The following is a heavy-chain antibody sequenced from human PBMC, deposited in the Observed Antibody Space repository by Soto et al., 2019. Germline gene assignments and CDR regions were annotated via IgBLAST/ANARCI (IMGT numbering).Heavy chain of an antibody. D-gene: IGHD3-22*01. J-gene: IGHJ4*02. CDR2: IRVYNGQT. V-gene: IGHV1-18*01. CDR3: AGDRGLKDGSGYYYMPHLDY. CDR1: GDSFSTYG. Sequence: QVQLVQSGGEVRKPGASVKVSCKASGDSFSTYGIVWMRQAPGQGPEWVGWIRVYNGQTNYAKKVQGRITMSTDTPTNTTYMELRSLRSDDTALYYCAGDRGLKDGSGYYYMPHLDYWGQGTLVTVSS.